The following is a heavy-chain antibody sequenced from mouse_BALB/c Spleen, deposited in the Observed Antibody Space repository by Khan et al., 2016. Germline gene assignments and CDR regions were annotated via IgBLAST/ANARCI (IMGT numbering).Heavy chain of an antibody. Sequence: EVQLQESGPGLVKPSQSLSLTCTVTGYSITSDYAWNWIRQFPGNKMEWMGYISYSGSTSYNPSLKSRISITRDTSKNQFFLQLNSVTTEDTATYYSARGGYGSSSWFAYWGQGTLVTLSA. D-gene: IGHD1-1*01. CDR1: GYSITSDYA. J-gene: IGHJ3*01. V-gene: IGHV3-2*02. CDR2: ISYSGST. CDR3: ARGGYGSSSWFAY.